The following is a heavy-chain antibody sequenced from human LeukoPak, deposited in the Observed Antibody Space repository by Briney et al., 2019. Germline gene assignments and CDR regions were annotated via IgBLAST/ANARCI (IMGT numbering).Heavy chain of an antibody. CDR1: GGSISSSNW. CDR2: IYHSGST. Sequence: SETLSLTCAVSGGSISSSNWWSWVRRPPGKGLEWIGEIYHSGSTNYNPSLKSRVTISVDKSKNQFSLKLSSVTAADTAVYYCARSLQQLDHYFDYWGQGTLVTVSS. V-gene: IGHV4-4*02. J-gene: IGHJ4*02. D-gene: IGHD6-13*01. CDR3: ARSLQQLDHYFDY.